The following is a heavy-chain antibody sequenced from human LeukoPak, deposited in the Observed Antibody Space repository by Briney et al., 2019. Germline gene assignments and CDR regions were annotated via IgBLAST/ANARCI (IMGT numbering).Heavy chain of an antibody. J-gene: IGHJ4*02. D-gene: IGHD5-12*01. CDR2: INTNTGNP. CDR1: GYTFTSYA. V-gene: IGHV7-4-1*02. CDR3: ARADASPGGLYYDSYDY. Sequence: ASVKVSCKASGYTFTSYAMNWVRQAPGQGLEWMGWINTNTGNPTYAQGFTGRFVFSLDTSVSTAYLQISSLKAEDTAVYYCARADASPGGLYYDSYDYWGQGTLVTVSS.